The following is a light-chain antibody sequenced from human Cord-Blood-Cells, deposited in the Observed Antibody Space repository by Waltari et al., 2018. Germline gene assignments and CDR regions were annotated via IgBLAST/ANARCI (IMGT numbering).Light chain of an antibody. CDR3: QQRSNCPLT. CDR1: QSVSSY. V-gene: IGKV3-11*01. Sequence: EIVLTQSPATLSLSPGERAHRSCRASQSVSSYLAWYQQTPGQAPRLLIYDASNRATGIPARFSGSGSGTDFTLTISSLEPEDFAVYYCQQRSNCPLTFGGGTKVEIK. J-gene: IGKJ4*01. CDR2: DAS.